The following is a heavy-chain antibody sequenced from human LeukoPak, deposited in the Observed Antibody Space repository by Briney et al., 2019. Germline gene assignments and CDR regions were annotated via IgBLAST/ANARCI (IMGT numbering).Heavy chain of an antibody. Sequence: GESLKISCKGSGYSFTSYWIGWVRHVPGKGLEYMGIIHPGDSDTRYSPSFQGQVTISADKSISTAYLQWSSLKTSDTAMYYCATLVGYGSFFDYWGQGTLVTVSS. D-gene: IGHD3-10*01. CDR3: ATLVGYGSFFDY. J-gene: IGHJ4*02. V-gene: IGHV5-51*01. CDR1: GYSFTSYW. CDR2: IHPGDSDT.